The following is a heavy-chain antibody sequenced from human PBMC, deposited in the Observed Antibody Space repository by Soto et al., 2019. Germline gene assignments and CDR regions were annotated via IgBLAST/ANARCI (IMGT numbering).Heavy chain of an antibody. CDR1: GFTFSSYW. D-gene: IGHD1-20*01. J-gene: IGHJ4*02. CDR3: ARDRYNWNGYVDY. CDR2: IKQDGSEK. Sequence: GGSLRLSCAASGFTFSSYWMSWVRQAPGKGLEWVANIKQDGSEKYYVDSVKGRFTISRDNAKNSLYLQMNSLRAEDTAVYYCARDRYNWNGYVDYWGQGTPVTVSS. V-gene: IGHV3-7*03.